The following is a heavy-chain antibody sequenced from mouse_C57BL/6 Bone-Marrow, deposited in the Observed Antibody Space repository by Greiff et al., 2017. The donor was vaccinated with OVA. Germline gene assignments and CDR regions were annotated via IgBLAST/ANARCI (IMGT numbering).Heavy chain of an antibody. CDR2: IWGGGST. Sequence: VQLQESGPGLVQPSQSLSITCTVSGFSLTSYGVHWVRQSPGQGLEWLGVIWGGGSTDYNAAFISRLSISKDNSKSQVFFKMNSLQADDTAIYYCARWLLIAMDYWGQGTSVTVSS. J-gene: IGHJ4*01. CDR3: ARWLLIAMDY. V-gene: IGHV2-2*01. D-gene: IGHD2-3*01. CDR1: GFSLTSYG.